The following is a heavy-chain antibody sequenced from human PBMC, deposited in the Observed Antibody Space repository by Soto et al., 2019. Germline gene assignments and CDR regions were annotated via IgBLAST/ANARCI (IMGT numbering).Heavy chain of an antibody. CDR1: GFTFSSYA. V-gene: IGHV3-30-3*01. Sequence: QVQLVESGGGVVQPGRSLRLSCAASGFTFSSYAMHWVRQAPGKGLEWVAVISYDGSNKYYADSVKGRFTISRDNSKNTLYLQMNSLRAEDTAVYYCARDPSSRDTAMVYMGAFDIWGQGTMVTVSS. CDR3: ARDPSSRDTAMVYMGAFDI. J-gene: IGHJ3*02. CDR2: ISYDGSNK. D-gene: IGHD5-18*01.